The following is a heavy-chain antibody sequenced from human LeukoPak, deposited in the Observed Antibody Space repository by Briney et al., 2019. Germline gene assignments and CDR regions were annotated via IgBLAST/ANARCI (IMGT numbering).Heavy chain of an antibody. J-gene: IGHJ4*02. D-gene: IGHD6-6*01. V-gene: IGHV3-74*01. CDR2: TNSDGSST. Sequence: PGGSLRLSCAASGFTFSSSWMHWVRQAPGKGLVWVSRTNSDGSSTRYADFVKGRFTISRDNARNTLYLQMNSLRVEDTAVYYCARVSGIAARGDLRNDYWGQGTLVTVSS. CDR3: ARVSGIAARGDLRNDY. CDR1: GFTFSSSW.